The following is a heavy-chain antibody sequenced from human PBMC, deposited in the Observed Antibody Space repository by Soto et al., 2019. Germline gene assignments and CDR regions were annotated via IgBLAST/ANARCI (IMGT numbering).Heavy chain of an antibody. Sequence: LRLSCAASGFVFSAYSMHWVRQAPGKGLEWVAVISYDGSDKYFADSVKGRVTISRDNFQNTLYLQMNSLRVEDTAVYYCARETAGGAFDVWGQGTMVTVSS. CDR1: GFVFSAYS. D-gene: IGHD1-1*01. CDR3: ARETAGGAFDV. V-gene: IGHV3-30-3*01. J-gene: IGHJ3*01. CDR2: ISYDGSDK.